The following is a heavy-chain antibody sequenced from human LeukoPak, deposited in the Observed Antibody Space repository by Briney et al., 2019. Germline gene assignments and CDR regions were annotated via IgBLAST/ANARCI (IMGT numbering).Heavy chain of an antibody. CDR2: LRYDGSNK. V-gene: IGHV3-30*02. D-gene: IGHD2-15*01. CDR1: GFTFSEYG. J-gene: IGHJ5*02. Sequence: GGSLRLSCAASGFTFSEYGMHWVRQAPGKGLEWLAFLRYDGSNKSYADSVKGRFTISRDNSKNTLYLQMNSLRAEDTAVYYCARGISGYDNWFDPWGQGTLVTVSS. CDR3: ARGISGYDNWFDP.